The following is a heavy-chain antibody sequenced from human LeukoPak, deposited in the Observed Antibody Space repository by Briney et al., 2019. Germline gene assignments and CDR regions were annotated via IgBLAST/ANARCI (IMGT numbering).Heavy chain of an antibody. CDR3: ARDPPDYYDSSGHSGSY. V-gene: IGHV1-69*05. CDR1: GGTFSSYA. J-gene: IGHJ4*02. CDR2: IIPIFGTA. Sequence: VASVKVSCKASGGTFSSYAISWVRQAPGQGLEWMGRIIPIFGTANYAQKFQGRVTITTDESTSTAYMELSSLRSEDTAVYYCARDPPDYYDSSGHSGSYWGQGTLSPFPQ. D-gene: IGHD3-22*01.